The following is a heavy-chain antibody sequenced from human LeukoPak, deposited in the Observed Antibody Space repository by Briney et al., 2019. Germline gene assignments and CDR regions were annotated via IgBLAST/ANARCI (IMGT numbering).Heavy chain of an antibody. V-gene: IGHV1-2*02. CDR1: GYTFTGYY. J-gene: IGHJ4*02. CDR3: ARDRCSSTSCKGGFDY. D-gene: IGHD2-2*01. Sequence: ASVKVSCKASGYTFTGYYMHWMRQAPGQGLEWMGWINPNSGGTNYAQKFQGRVTMTRDTSISTAYMELSRLRSDDTAVYYCARDRCSSTSCKGGFDYWGQGTLVTVSS. CDR2: INPNSGGT.